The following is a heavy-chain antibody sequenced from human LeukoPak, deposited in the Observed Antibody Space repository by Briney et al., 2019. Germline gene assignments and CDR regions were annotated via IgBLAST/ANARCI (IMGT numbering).Heavy chain of an antibody. CDR2: IKQDGSEK. J-gene: IGHJ4*02. V-gene: IGHV3-7*01. CDR3: ARVYRSSSGYCFDF. Sequence: GGSLRLSCAACGFTFSSYWMSWVRQAPGKGLEWVTNIKQDGSEKYYVDSVKGRFTVSRDNAKNSLYLQMNSLRAEDTAVYYCARVYRSSSGYCFDFWGQGTLVTVSS. CDR1: GFTFSSYW. D-gene: IGHD6-6*01.